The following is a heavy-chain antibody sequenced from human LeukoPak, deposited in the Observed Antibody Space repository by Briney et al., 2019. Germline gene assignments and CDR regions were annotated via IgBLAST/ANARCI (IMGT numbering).Heavy chain of an antibody. CDR2: INSNGDTT. Sequence: GGSLRLSCAASGFTFRNHAMHWVRQAPGKGLEYVSAINSNGDTTYYGNSVKGRFTISRDNSKSTLYPQMGSLRPADTAVYYCAREERGLAIDYWGQGALFTVSS. CDR3: AREERGLAIDY. J-gene: IGHJ4*02. D-gene: IGHD3/OR15-3a*01. CDR1: GFTFRNHA. V-gene: IGHV3-64*01.